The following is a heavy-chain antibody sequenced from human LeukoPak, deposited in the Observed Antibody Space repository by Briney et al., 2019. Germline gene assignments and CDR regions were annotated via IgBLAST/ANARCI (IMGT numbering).Heavy chain of an antibody. J-gene: IGHJ4*02. CDR2: IYHSGST. CDR1: GYSISSGYY. CDR3: ARDGELRDYYYDSSGYYPGPFGY. V-gene: IGHV4-38-2*02. D-gene: IGHD3-22*01. Sequence: PSETLSLTCTVSGYSISSGYYWGWIRQPPGKGLEWIGSIYHSGSTYCNPSLKSRVTISVDTSKNQFSLKLSSVTAADTAVYYCARDGELRDYYYDSSGYYPGPFGYWGQGTLVTVSS.